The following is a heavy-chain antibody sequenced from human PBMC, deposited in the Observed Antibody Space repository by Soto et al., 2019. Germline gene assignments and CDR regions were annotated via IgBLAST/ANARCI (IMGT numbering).Heavy chain of an antibody. Sequence: VGSLRLSCAASGFTFNIYGMHWVRQAPDKGLEWVALISYDGSNQYYADSVKGRFTISRDNSKNTLFLQMNSRRADDTAVYYCAKDQASGQGSFDSWGQGTLVTVSS. CDR1: GFTFNIYG. CDR3: AKDQASGQGSFDS. J-gene: IGHJ4*02. V-gene: IGHV3-30*18. CDR2: ISYDGSNQ.